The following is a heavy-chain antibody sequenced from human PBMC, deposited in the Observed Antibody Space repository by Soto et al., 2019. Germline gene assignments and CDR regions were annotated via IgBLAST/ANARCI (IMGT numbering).Heavy chain of an antibody. Sequence: ASVKVSCKASGYTFTSYAMHWVRQAPGQRLEWMGWINAGNGNTKYSQKFQGRVTITRDTSASTAYMELSSLRSEDTAVYYCARDDLYYYGMDVWGQGTTVTVSS. V-gene: IGHV1-3*01. D-gene: IGHD2-21*02. J-gene: IGHJ6*02. CDR1: GYTFTSYA. CDR3: ARDDLYYYGMDV. CDR2: INAGNGNT.